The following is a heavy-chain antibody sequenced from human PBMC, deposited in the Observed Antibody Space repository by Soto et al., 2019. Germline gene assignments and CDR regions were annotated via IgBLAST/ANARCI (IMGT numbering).Heavy chain of an antibody. CDR3: ARDTGAYYGMDV. CDR2: IYYSGST. Sequence: SETLSLTCTVSGGSISSGDYYWSWIRQPPGKGLEWIGYIYYSGSTYYNPSLKSRVTVSVDTSKNQFSLKLSSVTAADTAVYYCARDTGAYYGMDVWGQGTTVTVSS. V-gene: IGHV4-30-4*01. J-gene: IGHJ6*02. D-gene: IGHD3-10*01. CDR1: GGSISSGDYY.